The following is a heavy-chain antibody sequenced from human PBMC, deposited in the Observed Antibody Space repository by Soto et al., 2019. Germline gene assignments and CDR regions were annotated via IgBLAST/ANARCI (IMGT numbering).Heavy chain of an antibody. CDR2: ISWNSGSV. CDR3: AKGDCSSITCYYFDY. Sequence: VQLVESGGGLVQPGRSLRLSCAASGFTFDDYVIHWVRQAPGKGLEWVSGISWNSGSVGYADSVKGRFTVSRDNAKNSLYLQMNSLRADDTALYYCAKGDCSSITCYYFDYWGQGTLVTVSS. CDR1: GFTFDDYV. V-gene: IGHV3-9*01. D-gene: IGHD2-2*01. J-gene: IGHJ4*02.